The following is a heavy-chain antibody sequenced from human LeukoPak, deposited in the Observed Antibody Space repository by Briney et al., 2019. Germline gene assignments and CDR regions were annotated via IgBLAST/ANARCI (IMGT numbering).Heavy chain of an antibody. CDR1: GFTFSSYA. Sequence: GRSLRLSCAASGFTFSSYAMHWVRQAPGKGLEWVAVISYDGSNKYYADSVKGRFTISRDNSKNTLYLQMNSLRAEDTAVYYCARPRSITMVRGVTLFDYWGQGTLVTVSS. V-gene: IGHV3-30*04. CDR3: ARPRSITMVRGVTLFDY. J-gene: IGHJ4*02. D-gene: IGHD3-10*01. CDR2: ISYDGSNK.